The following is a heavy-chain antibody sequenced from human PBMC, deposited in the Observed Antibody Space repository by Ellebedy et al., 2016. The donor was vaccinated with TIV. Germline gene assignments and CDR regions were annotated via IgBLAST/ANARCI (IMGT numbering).Heavy chain of an antibody. V-gene: IGHV1-18*01. Sequence: ASVKVSXXASGYTFGDYGITWVRQAPGQGLEWMGWISAYNHNTNYAQKLQGRVTMTRDTSTSTAYMELWSLRSDDTAVYYCARENSSSSNGAYVYWGQGTLVTVSS. D-gene: IGHD2-2*01. CDR1: GYTFGDYG. CDR2: ISAYNHNT. CDR3: ARENSSSSNGAYVY. J-gene: IGHJ4*02.